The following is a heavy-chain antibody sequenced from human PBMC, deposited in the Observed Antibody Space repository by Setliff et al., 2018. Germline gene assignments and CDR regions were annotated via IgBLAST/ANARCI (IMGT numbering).Heavy chain of an antibody. V-gene: IGHV4-39*07. CDR2: IYYDGST. CDR3: ARNPSSFQYAFDV. CDR1: GDSITNMSFY. J-gene: IGHJ2*01. D-gene: IGHD2-8*01. Sequence: PSQTLSLTCTVSGDSITNMSFYWGWIRRPPGKGPDWIGSIYYDGSTYHNPSLKSRVTISIDTSNNQFSLSLRSVTAADTALYYCARNPSSFQYAFDVWGRGTLVTVSS.